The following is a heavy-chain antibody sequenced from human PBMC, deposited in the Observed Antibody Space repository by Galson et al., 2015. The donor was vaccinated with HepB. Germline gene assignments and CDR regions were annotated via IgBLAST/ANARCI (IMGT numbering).Heavy chain of an antibody. Sequence: SVKVSCKASGFTFTSSAVQWVRQARGQRLEWIGWIVVGSGNTNYAQKFQERVTITRDMSTSTAYMELSSLRSEDTAVYYCAAGLGSSGWVYYFDYWGQGTLVTVSS. J-gene: IGHJ4*02. D-gene: IGHD6-19*01. CDR2: IVVGSGNT. V-gene: IGHV1-58*01. CDR1: GFTFTSSA. CDR3: AAGLGSSGWVYYFDY.